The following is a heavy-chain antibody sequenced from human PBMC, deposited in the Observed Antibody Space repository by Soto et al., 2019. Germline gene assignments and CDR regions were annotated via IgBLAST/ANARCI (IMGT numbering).Heavy chain of an antibody. D-gene: IGHD5-18*01. Sequence: QLQLQESGPGLVKPSETLSLTCTVSGGSISSSSYYWGWIRQPPGKGLEWIGSIFYSGSTYYNPSLKIRVTISVSTCKNQFSLKLTSVTAADTAVYYCACIFSGGYGYGFYYYGMDVWGQGTTVTVSS. V-gene: IGHV4-39*01. J-gene: IGHJ6*02. CDR1: GGSISSSSYY. CDR3: ACIFSGGYGYGFYYYGMDV. CDR2: IFYSGST.